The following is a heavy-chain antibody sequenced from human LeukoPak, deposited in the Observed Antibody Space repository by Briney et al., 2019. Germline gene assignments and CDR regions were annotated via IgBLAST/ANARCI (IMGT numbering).Heavy chain of an antibody. Sequence: PSETLSLTCTVSGGSISSYYWSWIRQPPGKGLEWIGYIYYSGSTNYNPSLKSRVTISVDTSKNQFSLKLSSVTAADTAVYYCARDRRGYCSSTSCYAMDYYYMDVWGKGTTVTVPS. CDR1: GGSISSYY. V-gene: IGHV4-59*01. CDR3: ARDRRGYCSSTSCYAMDYYYMDV. CDR2: IYYSGST. D-gene: IGHD2-2*01. J-gene: IGHJ6*03.